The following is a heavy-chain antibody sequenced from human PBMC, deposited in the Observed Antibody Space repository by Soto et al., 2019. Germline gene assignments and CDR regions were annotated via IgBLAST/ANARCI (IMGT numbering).Heavy chain of an antibody. V-gene: IGHV1-8*01. CDR3: ARIRYFDWLLSERGLLGPYGREV. CDR2: MNPNSGNT. Sequence: QVQLVQSGAEVKKPGASVKVSCKASGYTFTSYDINWVRQATGQGLEWMGWMNPNSGNTGYAQKFQGRVTMTRNTSISTAYMELSSLRSEDTAVYYCARIRYFDWLLSERGLLGPYGREVWGQGTTVNVSS. CDR1: GYTFTSYD. J-gene: IGHJ6*02. D-gene: IGHD3-9*01.